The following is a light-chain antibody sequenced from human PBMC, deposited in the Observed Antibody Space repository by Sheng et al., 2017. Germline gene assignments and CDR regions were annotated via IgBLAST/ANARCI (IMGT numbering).Light chain of an antibody. V-gene: IGLV3-1*01. CDR3: QAWDSNTFV. J-gene: IGLJ1*01. Sequence: SFELTQPPSVSVSPGQTATITCSGDRLDINMFAGINRSXASLLCWSSIKIISGPPGIPERFSGSISGNTATLTIRQTQPMDEADYYCQAWDSNTFVFGSGTQVSVL. CDR2: KI. CDR1: RLDIN.